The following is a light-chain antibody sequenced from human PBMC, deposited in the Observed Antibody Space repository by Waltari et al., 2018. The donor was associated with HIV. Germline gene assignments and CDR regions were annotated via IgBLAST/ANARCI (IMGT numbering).Light chain of an antibody. Sequence: TQSPVTLSVSRGERVTLFCRASQSVNSSYLAWYQQKPGQAPRLLIYGASSRATGIPDRFSGSGSGTDFTLTISRLEPEDFAVYYCQQFGSSPPYTFGQGTKLEIK. CDR1: QSVNSSY. CDR3: QQFGSSPPYT. J-gene: IGKJ2*01. V-gene: IGKV3-20*01. CDR2: GAS.